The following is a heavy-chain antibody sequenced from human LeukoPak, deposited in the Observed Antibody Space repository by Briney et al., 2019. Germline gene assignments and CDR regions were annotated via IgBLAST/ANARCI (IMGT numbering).Heavy chain of an antibody. CDR1: GFTFSSYA. V-gene: IGHV3-23*01. CDR3: AIDDQQLVPDWYFHL. Sequence: GGSLRLSCAASGFTFSSYAMCWVRQAPGKGLEWVSAISGSGGSTYYADSVKGRFTISRDNSKNTLYLQMNSLRAEDTAVYYCAIDDQQLVPDWYFHLWGRGTLVTVSS. CDR2: ISGSGGST. J-gene: IGHJ2*01. D-gene: IGHD6-13*01.